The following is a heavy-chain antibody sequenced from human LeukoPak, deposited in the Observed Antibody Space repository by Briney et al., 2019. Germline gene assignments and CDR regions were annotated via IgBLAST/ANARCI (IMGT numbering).Heavy chain of an antibody. V-gene: IGHV5-51*01. CDR3: ARHPHYGAPLGGYYYMDV. Sequence: GESLKISCKGSGYSFTSYWIGWVRQMAGKGLEWMGIIYPGDSDTRYSPSFQGQVTISADKSISTAYLQWSSLKASDTAMYYCARHPHYGAPLGGYYYMDVWGKGTTVTVSS. D-gene: IGHD4-17*01. CDR1: GYSFTSYW. J-gene: IGHJ6*03. CDR2: IYPGDSDT.